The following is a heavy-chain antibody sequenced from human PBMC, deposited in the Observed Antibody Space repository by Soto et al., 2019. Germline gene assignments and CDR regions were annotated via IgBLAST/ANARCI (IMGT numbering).Heavy chain of an antibody. J-gene: IGHJ2*01. CDR3: ARLGVNWYFDL. CDR2: ISYSGST. Sequence: QVQLQESGPGLVKPSETLSLTCTVSSGSISSYYWSWIRQPPGKGLEWIGYISYSGSTNNNPSLKSXXTXSXXTSQNLFSLKLSSVTATDTAIYYCARLGVNWYFDLWGRGTLVTVSS. V-gene: IGHV4-59*08. CDR1: SGSISSYY. D-gene: IGHD3-16*01.